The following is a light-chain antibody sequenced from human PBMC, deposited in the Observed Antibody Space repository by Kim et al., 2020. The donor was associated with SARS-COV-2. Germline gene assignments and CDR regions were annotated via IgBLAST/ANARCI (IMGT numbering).Light chain of an antibody. CDR2: RAS. V-gene: IGKV3-15*01. CDR3: QQHNDWPYT. J-gene: IGKJ2*01. Sequence: SGSPGERATLSCRASQSVSDKLNWYQQKPGQAPRLLIYRASARAAGVPAGFSGSGSGTDFTLTISSLQSEDSAVYYCQQHNDWPYTFGQGTKLEI. CDR1: QSVSDK.